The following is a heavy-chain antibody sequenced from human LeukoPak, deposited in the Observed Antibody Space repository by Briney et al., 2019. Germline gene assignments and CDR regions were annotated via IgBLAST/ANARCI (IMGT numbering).Heavy chain of an antibody. V-gene: IGHV1-2*02. CDR1: GYTFTGYY. CDR3: ARLRWLRFTPHYYYGMDV. Sequence: ASVKVSCKASGYTFTGYYMHWVRQAPGQGLEWMGWINPNSGGTNYARKFQGRVTMTRDTSISTAYMELSRLRSDDTAVYYCARLRWLRFTPHYYYGMDVWGQGTTVTVSS. CDR2: INPNSGGT. D-gene: IGHD5-12*01. J-gene: IGHJ6*02.